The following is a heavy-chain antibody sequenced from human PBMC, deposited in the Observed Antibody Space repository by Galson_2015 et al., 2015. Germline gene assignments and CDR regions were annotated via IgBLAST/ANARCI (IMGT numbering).Heavy chain of an antibody. CDR1: GYTFTSYD. V-gene: IGHV1-8*01. CDR3: ARASRGWELLKGYYYGMDV. J-gene: IGHJ6*02. CDR2: MNPNSGNT. D-gene: IGHD1-26*01. Sequence: SVKVSCKASGYTFTSYDINWVRQATGQGLEWMGWMNPNSGNTGYAQKFQGRVTMTRNTSISTAYMELSSLRSKDTAVYYCARASRGWELLKGYYYGMDVWGQGTTVTVSS.